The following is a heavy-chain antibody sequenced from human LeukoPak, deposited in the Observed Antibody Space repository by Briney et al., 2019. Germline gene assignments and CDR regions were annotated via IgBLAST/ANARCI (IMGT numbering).Heavy chain of an antibody. V-gene: IGHV3-30*02. CDR3: AKLIVVVAATLGAFDI. CDR1: GFTFSSYG. J-gene: IGHJ3*02. Sequence: PGGSLRLSCAASGFTFSSYGMHWVRQAPGKGLEWVAFIRYDGSNKYYADSVKGRFTISRDNSKNTLYLQMNSLRAEDTAVYYCAKLIVVVAATLGAFDIWGQGQWSPSLQ. D-gene: IGHD2-15*01. CDR2: IRYDGSNK.